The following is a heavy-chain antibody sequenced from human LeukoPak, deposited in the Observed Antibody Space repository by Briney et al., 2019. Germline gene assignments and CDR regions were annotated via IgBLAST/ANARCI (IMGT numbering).Heavy chain of an antibody. D-gene: IGHD1-26*01. CDR1: GYTFTGYY. CDR2: INPNSGGT. Sequence: GASVKVSCKASGYTFTGYYMHWVRQAPGQGLEWMGWINPNSGGTNYAQKFQGRVTMTRDRSISTAYMELSRLRSDDTAVCYCAGVVGATRYSDYWGQGTLVTVSS. CDR3: AGVVGATRYSDY. V-gene: IGHV1-2*02. J-gene: IGHJ4*02.